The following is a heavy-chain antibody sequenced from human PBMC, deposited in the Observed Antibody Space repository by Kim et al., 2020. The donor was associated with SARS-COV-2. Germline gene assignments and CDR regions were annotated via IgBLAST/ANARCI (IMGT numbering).Heavy chain of an antibody. J-gene: IGHJ4*02. Sequence: SETLSLTCAVYGGSFSGYYWSWIRQPPGKGLEWIGEINHSGSTNYNPSLKSRVTISVDTSKNQFSLKLSSVTAADTAVYYCARGQPLSTMVRGVIREYYFDYWGQGTLVTVSS. D-gene: IGHD3-10*01. V-gene: IGHV4-34*01. CDR1: GGSFSGYY. CDR2: INHSGST. CDR3: ARGQPLSTMVRGVIREYYFDY.